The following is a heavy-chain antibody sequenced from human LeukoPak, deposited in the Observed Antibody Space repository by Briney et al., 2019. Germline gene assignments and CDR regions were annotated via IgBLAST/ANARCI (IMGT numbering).Heavy chain of an antibody. V-gene: IGHV6-1*01. Sequence: SQTLSLTCAISGDSVSSNSAAWNWIRQSPSRGLEWLGRTYYRSKWYNDYAVSVKSRITINPDTSKNQFSLQLNSVTPEDTAVYYCAREASDRQLWGSSSYYYYCGMDVWGQGTTVTVSS. D-gene: IGHD3-16*01. CDR2: TYYRSKWYN. CDR3: AREASDRQLWGSSSYYYYCGMDV. CDR1: GDSVSSNSAA. J-gene: IGHJ6*02.